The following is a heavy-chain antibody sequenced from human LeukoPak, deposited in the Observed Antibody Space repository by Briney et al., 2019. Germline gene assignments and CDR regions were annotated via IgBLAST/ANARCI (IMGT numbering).Heavy chain of an antibody. Sequence: SETLSLTCTVSGTSLTTYFWSWIRQPAGKGLEWIGRFYSSGSTSYNPSLKSRLTMSVDTSKNEFSLKLSSVTAADTAVYYCARLPDYYGSGRSSDWFDPWGQGTLVTVSS. CDR3: ARLPDYYGSGRSSDWFDP. D-gene: IGHD3-10*01. V-gene: IGHV4-4*07. CDR2: FYSSGST. CDR1: GTSLTTYF. J-gene: IGHJ5*02.